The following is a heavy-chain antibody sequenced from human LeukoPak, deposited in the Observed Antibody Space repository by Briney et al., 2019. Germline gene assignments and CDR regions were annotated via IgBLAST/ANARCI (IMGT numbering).Heavy chain of an antibody. CDR2: ISYDGSNK. V-gene: IGHV3-30-3*01. Sequence: PGRSLRLSCAASGSTFSSYAMHWVRQAPGKGLEWVAVISYDGSNKYYADSVKGRFTISRDNSKNTLYLQMNSLRAEDTAVYYCARERCSGGSCIGMDVWGQGTTVTVSS. J-gene: IGHJ6*02. D-gene: IGHD2-15*01. CDR1: GSTFSSYA. CDR3: ARERCSGGSCIGMDV.